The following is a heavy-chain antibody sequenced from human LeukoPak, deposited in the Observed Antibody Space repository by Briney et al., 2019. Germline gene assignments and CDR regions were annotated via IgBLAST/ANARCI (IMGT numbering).Heavy chain of an antibody. V-gene: IGHV3-15*01. CDR3: TTDLLFRRYFDY. D-gene: IGHD3-9*01. CDR1: GFTFSNAW. CDR2: IKSKTDGGTT. Sequence: GGSLRLSCAASGFTFSNAWMSWVRQAPGKGLEWVGRIKSKTDGGTTDYAAPVKGRFTISRDDSKSTLYLQMNSLKTEDTAVYYCTTDLLFRRYFDYWGQGTLVTVSS. J-gene: IGHJ4*02.